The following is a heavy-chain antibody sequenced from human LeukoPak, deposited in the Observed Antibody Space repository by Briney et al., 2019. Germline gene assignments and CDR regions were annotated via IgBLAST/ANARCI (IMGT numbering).Heavy chain of an antibody. V-gene: IGHV4-59*01. CDR2: VFYTGST. CDR1: GGSIRTYY. Sequence: ASETLSLTCTLSGGSIRTYYWTWIGQPPGKGLESIGYVFYTGSTNYNPSLKSRVTISVDTSKNQFSLKLNSVTAADTAIYYCARVAYSGYDSRGAFDIWGQGTMVTVSS. CDR3: ARVAYSGYDSRGAFDI. D-gene: IGHD5-12*01. J-gene: IGHJ3*02.